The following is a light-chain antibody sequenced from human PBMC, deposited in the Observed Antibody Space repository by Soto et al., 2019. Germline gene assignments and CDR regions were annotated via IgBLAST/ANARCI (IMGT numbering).Light chain of an antibody. J-gene: IGKJ5*01. Sequence: DIQLTQSPSFLSASVGDRVTITCRASQGISTYLAWYQQKPGKAPKLLIHAASTLQSGVPSRFSGSASGTEFTLTISSLQPEDFATYYCQQLKSYPITFGQGTRLESK. CDR3: QQLKSYPIT. CDR2: AAS. CDR1: QGISTY. V-gene: IGKV1-9*01.